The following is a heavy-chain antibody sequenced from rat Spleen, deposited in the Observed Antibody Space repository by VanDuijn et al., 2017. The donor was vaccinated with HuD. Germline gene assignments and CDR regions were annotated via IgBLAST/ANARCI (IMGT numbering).Heavy chain of an antibody. CDR3: TTRPYYSSLNWFPY. J-gene: IGHJ3*01. Sequence: EVQLVESGGGLVQPGGSLKLSCAASGFTFSNYYMAWVRQAPTKGLEWVAYISTGGGNTYYRDSVKGRFTISRDNAKSTLYLQMDSLRSEDTATYYCTTRPYYSSLNWFPYWGQGTLVTVSS. V-gene: IGHV5-27*01. CDR2: ISTGGGNT. D-gene: IGHD1-2*01. CDR1: GFTFSNYY.